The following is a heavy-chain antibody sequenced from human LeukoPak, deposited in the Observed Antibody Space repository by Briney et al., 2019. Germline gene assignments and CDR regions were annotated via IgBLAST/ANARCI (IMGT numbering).Heavy chain of an antibody. D-gene: IGHD1-26*01. Sequence: GGSLRLSCAASGFTVSSNYMSWVRQAPGRALEWVSSITSSGTYIFYADSVKGRFTISRDNAKNSLYLQMNSLGPEDTAVYYCARDPYSGNYGNYYYYYMDVWGKGTTVTISS. J-gene: IGHJ6*03. CDR2: ITSSGTYI. CDR1: GFTVSSNY. CDR3: ARDPYSGNYGNYYYYYMDV. V-gene: IGHV3-21*01.